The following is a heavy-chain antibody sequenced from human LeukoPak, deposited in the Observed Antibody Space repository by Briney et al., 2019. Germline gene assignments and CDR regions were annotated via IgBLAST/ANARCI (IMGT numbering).Heavy chain of an antibody. V-gene: IGHV3-48*03. CDR1: LFTSNPSV. CDR2: ISPTGSFI. J-gene: IGHJ1*01. D-gene: IGHD2-15*01. Sequence: GGSLRLSCAASLFTSNPSVLNCVPHAPGRGRECISYISPTGSFIYYAVSVKCSFTISRDNDKNLLYLQMNSLRVEDTGIYYCSSYCSEGTCYGYFHHWGQGTLVSVSS. CDR3: SSYCSEGTCYGYFHH.